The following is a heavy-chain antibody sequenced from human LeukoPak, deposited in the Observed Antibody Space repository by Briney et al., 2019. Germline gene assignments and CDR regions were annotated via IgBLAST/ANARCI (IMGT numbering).Heavy chain of an antibody. V-gene: IGHV4-59*12. CDR2: IYYSGST. J-gene: IGHJ4*02. CDR1: GGSISNYY. D-gene: IGHD4-23*01. CDR3: ALQGQSNSHLDF. Sequence: SETLSLTCTVSGGSISNYYWGWIRQPPGKGLEWIGNIYYSGSTNYDPSLKSRATMSVDTSKNQFSLKLSSVTAADTAVYFCALQGQSNSHLDFWGQGTLVTVSS.